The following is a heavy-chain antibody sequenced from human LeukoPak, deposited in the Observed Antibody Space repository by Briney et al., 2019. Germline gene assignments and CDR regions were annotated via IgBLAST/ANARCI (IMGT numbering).Heavy chain of an antibody. CDR1: GGSISSGSYC. Sequence: SETLSLTCTVSGGSISSGSYCWSWIRQPAGKGLEWIGRIYTSGSTNYNPSLKSRVTISVDTSKNQFSLKLSSVTAADTAVYYCARAASYYYGSGSYYKDYYYYYMDVWGKGTTVTVSS. J-gene: IGHJ6*03. D-gene: IGHD3-10*01. CDR3: ARAASYYYGSGSYYKDYYYYYMDV. CDR2: IYTSGST. V-gene: IGHV4-61*02.